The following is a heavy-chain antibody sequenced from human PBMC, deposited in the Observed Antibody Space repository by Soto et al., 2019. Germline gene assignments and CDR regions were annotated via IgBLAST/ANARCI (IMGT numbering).Heavy chain of an antibody. Sequence: SETLSLTCTVSGGSISSSSYYWGWIRQPPGTGLEWIGSIYYSGSTYYNPSLKSRVTISVDTSKNQFSLKLSSVTAADTAVYYCARHFDSSNWFDPWGQGTLVTVSS. V-gene: IGHV4-39*01. J-gene: IGHJ5*02. D-gene: IGHD3-9*01. CDR2: IYYSGST. CDR3: ARHFDSSNWFDP. CDR1: GGSISSSSYY.